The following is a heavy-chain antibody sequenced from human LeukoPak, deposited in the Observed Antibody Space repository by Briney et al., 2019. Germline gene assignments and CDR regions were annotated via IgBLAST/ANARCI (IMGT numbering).Heavy chain of an antibody. D-gene: IGHD6-13*01. CDR2: IYPGDSDT. Sequence: GESLKISCKGSGYSFTSYWIGWVRQMPGKGLEWMGIIYPGDSDTRYSPSFQGQVTISADKSISTAYLQWSSLKASDTAMYYCAMGAVSSSWLPNSDAFDIWGQGTMVTVSS. CDR3: AMGAVSSSWLPNSDAFDI. V-gene: IGHV5-51*01. J-gene: IGHJ3*02. CDR1: GYSFTSYW.